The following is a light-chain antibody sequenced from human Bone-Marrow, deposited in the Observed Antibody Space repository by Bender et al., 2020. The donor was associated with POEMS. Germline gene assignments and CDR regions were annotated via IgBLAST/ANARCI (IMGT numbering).Light chain of an antibody. CDR3: AVWDDSLDGWV. CDR1: SSTIGAHA. CDR2: SSH. Sequence: QSVLTQPPSASGTPGQRVTISCSGGSSTIGAHAVNWYQHLPATAPKLLIYSSHRRPSEVPDRFSGSRSGTSASLAISGLQSEDEADYYCAVWDDSLDGWVFGGGTKLTVL. J-gene: IGLJ3*02. V-gene: IGLV1-44*01.